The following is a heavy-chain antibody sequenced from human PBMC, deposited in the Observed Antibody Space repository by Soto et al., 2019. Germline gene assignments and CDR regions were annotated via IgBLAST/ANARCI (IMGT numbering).Heavy chain of an antibody. D-gene: IGHD3-3*01. V-gene: IGHV4-31*03. CDR3: ARATPLLRFLEWSPQKYAYYFDY. CDR2: IYYSGIT. J-gene: IGHJ4*02. Sequence: TLSLTSTVSGGSISSGCYYWSWIRQHPGKVLEWIGYIYYSGITYYNPSLKSRVTISVDTSKNQFSLKLSSVTAADTAVYYCARATPLLRFLEWSPQKYAYYFDYWGQGTLVTVSS. CDR1: GGSISSGCYY.